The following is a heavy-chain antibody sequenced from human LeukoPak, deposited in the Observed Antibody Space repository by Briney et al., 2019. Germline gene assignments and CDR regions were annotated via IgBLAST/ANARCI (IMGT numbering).Heavy chain of an antibody. D-gene: IGHD4-11*01. CDR1: GFTFSGSA. Sequence: GGSLKLSCAASGFTFSGSAMHWVRQASGKGLEWVGRIRSKANSYATAYAASVKGRFTISRDDSKSTAHLQMNSLKTEDAAVYYCTIGAVTTDYWGQGTLVTVSS. V-gene: IGHV3-73*01. CDR3: TIGAVTTDY. CDR2: IRSKANSYAT. J-gene: IGHJ4*02.